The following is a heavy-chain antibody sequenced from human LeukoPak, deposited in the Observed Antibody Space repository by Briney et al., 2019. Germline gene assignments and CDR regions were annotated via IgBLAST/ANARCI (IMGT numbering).Heavy chain of an antibody. CDR2: ISASGSTT. CDR1: GFTFSSYA. D-gene: IGHD3-10*01. CDR3: AKGEGGSGSYINAFDI. V-gene: IGHV3-23*01. Sequence: PGGSLRLSCAASGFTFSSYAMSWVRQAPRKGLEWVSAISASGSTTYYAGSVKGRFTMSRDNSKNTLYLQMNRLRGEDTAVYYCAKGEGGSGSYINAFDIWGQGTMVTVSS. J-gene: IGHJ3*02.